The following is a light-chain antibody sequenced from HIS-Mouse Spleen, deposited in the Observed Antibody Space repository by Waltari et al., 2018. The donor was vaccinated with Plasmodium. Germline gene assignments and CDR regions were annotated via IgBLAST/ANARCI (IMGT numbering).Light chain of an antibody. CDR2: EDR. CDR1: ALPKKS. Sequence: SYELTQPPSVSVSPGQTARITCSGAALPKKSAYWSQQKPGQAPVLVIYEDRKRPSGIPERFSGSSSGTMATLTISGAQVEDEADYYCYSTDSSGNHRVFGGGTKLTVL. V-gene: IGLV3-10*01. CDR3: YSTDSSGNHRV. J-gene: IGLJ3*02.